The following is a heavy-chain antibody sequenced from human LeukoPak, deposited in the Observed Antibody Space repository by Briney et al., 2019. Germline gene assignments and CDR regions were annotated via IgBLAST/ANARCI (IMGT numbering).Heavy chain of an antibody. CDR1: GYTFTGYY. V-gene: IGHV1-2*02. Sequence: ASVKVSCKASGYTFTGYYMHWVRQAPGQGLEWMGWINPNSGGTNYAQKFQGRVTMTRDTSISTAYMELSRLRSDDTAVYYCARDLGDTAMARAWNYYYYMDVWGKGTTVTVSS. J-gene: IGHJ6*03. CDR2: INPNSGGT. D-gene: IGHD5-18*01. CDR3: ARDLGDTAMARAWNYYYYMDV.